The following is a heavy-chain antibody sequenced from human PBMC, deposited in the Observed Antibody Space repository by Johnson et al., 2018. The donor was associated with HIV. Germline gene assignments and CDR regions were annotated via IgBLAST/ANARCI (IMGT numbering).Heavy chain of an antibody. CDR1: GFTFSSYA. D-gene: IGHD6-19*01. V-gene: IGHV3-30-3*01. Sequence: QVQLVESGGGVVQPGRSLRLSCAASGFTFSSYAMHWVRQAPGKGLEWVAVISYDGSNKYYADSVKGRFTISRDNSKNTLYLQMTSLRAEDTAVYYCARLESSGWYLGDAFDIWGQGTTVTVSS. J-gene: IGHJ3*02. CDR2: ISYDGSNK. CDR3: ARLESSGWYLGDAFDI.